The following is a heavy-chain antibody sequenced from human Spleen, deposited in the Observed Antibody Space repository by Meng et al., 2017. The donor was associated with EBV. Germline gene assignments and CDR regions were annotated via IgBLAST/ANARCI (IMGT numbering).Heavy chain of an antibody. CDR1: GGSMRGYY. V-gene: IGHV4-59*01. J-gene: IGHJ5*02. CDR2: IHSSGNT. CDR3: SRGQGTIMTAGHWFDP. D-gene: IGHD3-16*01. Sequence: APPQEPGPVLVQPSENLSLTCDVSGGSMRGYYWTWIRQPPGKGLEWVGYIHSSGNTYYHPSLKTRLTMSVDTSKNQFSLKLSSVTAADTAVYYCSRGQGTIMTAGHWFDPWGQGTLVTVSS.